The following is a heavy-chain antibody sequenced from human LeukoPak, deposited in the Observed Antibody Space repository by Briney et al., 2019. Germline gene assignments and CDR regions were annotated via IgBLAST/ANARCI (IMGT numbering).Heavy chain of an antibody. J-gene: IGHJ4*02. CDR3: ATGISGRTFDS. CDR1: GFTFSSYA. Sequence: GGSLRLSCAASGFTFSSYAMRWVRQAPGKGLEWVSSLSGSGGTIYYADSVKGRFTISRDNSKNTLYLQMNSLRAEDTAVYYCATGISGRTFDSWGQGTLVTVSS. D-gene: IGHD6-19*01. CDR2: LSGSGGTI. V-gene: IGHV3-23*01.